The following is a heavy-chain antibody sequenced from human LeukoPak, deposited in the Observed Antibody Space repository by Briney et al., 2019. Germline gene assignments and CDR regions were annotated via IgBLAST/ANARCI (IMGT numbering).Heavy chain of an antibody. D-gene: IGHD3-22*01. CDR3: AKDVRASGSPYFDY. V-gene: IGHV3-48*03. J-gene: IGHJ4*02. CDR1: GFTFSSYE. Sequence: GGSLRPSCAASGFTFSSYEMNWVRQAPGKGLEWVSYISSSGSIIHYADSVKGRFTISRDNTKNILYLQLNSLRAEDTAVYYCAKDVRASGSPYFDYWGQGTLVTVSS. CDR2: ISSSGSII.